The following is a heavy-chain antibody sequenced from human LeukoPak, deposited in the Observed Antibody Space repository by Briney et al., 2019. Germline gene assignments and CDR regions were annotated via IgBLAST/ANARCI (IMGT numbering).Heavy chain of an antibody. CDR1: GVSISSSNSY. D-gene: IGHD5-18*01. CDR2: IYYSGNT. J-gene: IGHJ6*03. V-gene: IGHV4-39*07. CDR3: ARTTEGGYTYGYFYYYYMDV. Sequence: SETLSLTCTVSGVSISSSNSYWGWIRQPPGKGLEWIGSIYYSGNTYYNASLKSGVTISVDTSKNQFSLKLTSVTAADTAVYYCARTTEGGYTYGYFYYYYMDVWGKGTTVTISS.